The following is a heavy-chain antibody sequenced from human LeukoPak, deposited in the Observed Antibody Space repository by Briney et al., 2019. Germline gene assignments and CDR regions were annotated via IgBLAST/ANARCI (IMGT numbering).Heavy chain of an antibody. J-gene: IGHJ4*02. D-gene: IGHD3-3*01. CDR2: ISSSSSYI. CDR1: GFTFSNYN. V-gene: IGHV3-21*01. Sequence: GGSLRLSCAASGFTFSNYNTNWVRQAPGKGLEWVSSISSSSSYIYYADSVKGRFTISRDNAKNSLYLQMNSLRAEDTAVYYCARDPAGTSYYDFWSGYYFDYWGQGTLVTVSS. CDR3: ARDPAGTSYYDFWSGYYFDY.